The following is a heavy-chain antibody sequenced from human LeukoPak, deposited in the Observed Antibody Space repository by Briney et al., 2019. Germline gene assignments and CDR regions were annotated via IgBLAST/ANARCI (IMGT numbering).Heavy chain of an antibody. CDR2: ISAYNGNT. V-gene: IGHV1-18*01. D-gene: IGHD1-14*01. J-gene: IGHJ4*02. CDR3: ARESSVTTFDY. Sequence: GASVKVSFKASGYTFTIYGISWVRQAPGQGLEWMGWISAYNGNTNYAQKLQGRVTMTTDTSTSTAYMELRSLRSDDTAVYYCARESSVTTFDYWGQGTLVTVSS. CDR1: GYTFTIYG.